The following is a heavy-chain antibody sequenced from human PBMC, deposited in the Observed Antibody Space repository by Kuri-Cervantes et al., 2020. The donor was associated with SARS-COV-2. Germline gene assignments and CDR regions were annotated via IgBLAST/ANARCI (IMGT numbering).Heavy chain of an antibody. CDR1: GFTFSSYG. D-gene: IGHD3-22*01. CDR3: AGPPEYDSSGSPFDY. Sequence: GESLKISCAASGFTFSSYGMHWVRQAPGKGLEWVANIKQDGSEKYYVDSVKGRFTISRDNAKNSLYLQMNSLRAEDTAVYYCAGPPEYDSSGSPFDYWGQGTLVTVSS. V-gene: IGHV3-7*01. CDR2: IKQDGSEK. J-gene: IGHJ4*02.